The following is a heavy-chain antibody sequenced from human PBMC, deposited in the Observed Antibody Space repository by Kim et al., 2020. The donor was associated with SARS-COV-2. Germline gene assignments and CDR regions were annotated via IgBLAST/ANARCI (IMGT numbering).Heavy chain of an antibody. D-gene: IGHD6-6*01. J-gene: IGHJ6*02. CDR1: GFTFSSYS. Sequence: GGSLRLSCAASGFTFSSYSMNWVRQAPGKGLEWVSSISSSSSYIYYADSVKGRFTISRDNAKNSLYLQMNSLRAEDTAVYYCARYSSSSTQYYYYYGMDVWGQGTTFTVSS. CDR3: ARYSSSSTQYYYYYGMDV. V-gene: IGHV3-21*01. CDR2: ISSSSSYI.